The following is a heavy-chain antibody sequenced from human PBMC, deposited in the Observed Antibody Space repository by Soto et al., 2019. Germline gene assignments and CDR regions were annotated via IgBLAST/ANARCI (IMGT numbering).Heavy chain of an antibody. V-gene: IGHV1-24*01. CDR1: GYTLTALP. CDR3: ATYIGYCSTINCPPPP. D-gene: IGHD2-2*01. CDR2: FDPEDGET. J-gene: IGHJ5*02. Sequence: QVQLEQSGAEVKMPGASVKVSCKVSGYTLTALPMHWVRQAPGKGLEWMGGFDPEDGETTYAQKFQGRVTMTEDSTTETAYMELSSLRSDDTAVYYCATYIGYCSTINCPPPPWGQGSLVTVSS.